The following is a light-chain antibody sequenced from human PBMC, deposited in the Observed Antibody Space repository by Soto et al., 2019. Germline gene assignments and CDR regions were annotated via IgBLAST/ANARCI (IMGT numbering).Light chain of an antibody. J-gene: IGKJ4*01. CDR2: GAS. V-gene: IGKV3-15*01. CDR1: QRVSSN. CDR3: QQYNNWPLT. Sequence: EILMTQSPATLSVSPGERATLSCRASQRVSSNLAWYQQKPGQAPMLLIYGASTRATGIPARFSGSGSGTVFTLTISSLQSEDFAVYYCQQYNNWPLTFGGGTKVEI.